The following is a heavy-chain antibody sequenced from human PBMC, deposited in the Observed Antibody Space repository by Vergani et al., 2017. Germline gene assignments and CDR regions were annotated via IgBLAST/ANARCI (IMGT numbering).Heavy chain of an antibody. V-gene: IGHV3-7*03. CDR2: IKQDGSEK. CDR1: GFTFSNYW. J-gene: IGHJ4*02. CDR3: ARGRWVQLWYYFDY. Sequence: EAQLVESGGGLVQPGGSLRLSCAASGFTFSNYWMSWVRKAPGKGLEWVANIKQDGSEKYYVDSVKGRFTIARDNAKNLLYLEMNSLRAEDTAVYYCARGRWVQLWYYFDYWGQGTLVTVSS. D-gene: IGHD5-18*01.